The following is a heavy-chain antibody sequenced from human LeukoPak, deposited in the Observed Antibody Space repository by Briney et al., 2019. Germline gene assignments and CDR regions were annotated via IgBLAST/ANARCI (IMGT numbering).Heavy chain of an antibody. D-gene: IGHD4-17*01. CDR3: ARDRDYGHGGIDP. V-gene: IGHV3-53*01. Sequence: GGSLRLSCAASGFTVSSNYMSWVRQAPGKGLEWVSVIYSGGSTYYADSVKGRFTISRDNSKNTLYLQMNSLRAEDTAVYYCARDRDYGHGGIDPWGQGTLVTVSS. J-gene: IGHJ5*02. CDR2: IYSGGST. CDR1: GFTVSSNY.